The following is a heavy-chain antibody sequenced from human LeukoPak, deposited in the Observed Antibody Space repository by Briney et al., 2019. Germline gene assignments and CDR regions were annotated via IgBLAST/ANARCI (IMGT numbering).Heavy chain of an antibody. CDR2: ISHGGST. CDR3: ARGENPLNINIAIIDY. D-gene: IGHD6-13*01. CDR1: GYSISSGYY. J-gene: IGHJ4*02. V-gene: IGHV4-38-2*02. Sequence: SETLSLTCTVSGYSISSGYYWGWIRQPPGKGLEWIGSISHGGSTYYNPSIKSRLTFSVDTSKNQFSPKLTSVTAADTAVHYCARGENPLNINIAIIDYWGQGTLVTVSS.